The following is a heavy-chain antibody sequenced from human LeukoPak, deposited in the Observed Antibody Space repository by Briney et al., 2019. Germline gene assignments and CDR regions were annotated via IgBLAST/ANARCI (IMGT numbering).Heavy chain of an antibody. D-gene: IGHD1-26*01. CDR1: GYTFTGYY. CDR3: ARDRKWELLAVGGD. CDR2: INPDSGGT. V-gene: IGHV1-2*02. Sequence: ASVKVSCKASGYTFTGYYIHWVRQAPGQGLEWMGWINPDSGGTNYAQKFQGRVTMTRDTSISTAYMELSRLRSDDTAVYYCARDRKWELLAVGGDWGQGTLVTVSS. J-gene: IGHJ4*02.